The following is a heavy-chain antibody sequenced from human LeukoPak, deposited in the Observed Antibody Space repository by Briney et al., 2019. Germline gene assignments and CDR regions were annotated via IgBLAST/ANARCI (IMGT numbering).Heavy chain of an antibody. D-gene: IGHD3-22*01. CDR2: INPNSGGT. CDR1: GYTFTGYY. Sequence: GASVKVSCKASGYTFTGYYMHWVRQAPGQGLEWMGRINPNSGGTNYAQKFQGRVTMTRDTSISTAYMELSRLRSDDTAVYYCARDRLEGNYCDSSGYQTFDYWGQGTLVTVSS. V-gene: IGHV1-2*06. CDR3: ARDRLEGNYCDSSGYQTFDY. J-gene: IGHJ4*02.